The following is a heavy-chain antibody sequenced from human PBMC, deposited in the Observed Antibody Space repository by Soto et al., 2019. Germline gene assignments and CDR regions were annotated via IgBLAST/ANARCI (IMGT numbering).Heavy chain of an antibody. CDR1: GGSISSGDYY. CDR3: ARTRRYFDWLPNWFDP. D-gene: IGHD3-9*01. V-gene: IGHV4-30-4*01. CDR2: IYYSGST. Sequence: QVQLQESGPGLVKPSQTLSLTCTVSGGSISSGDYYWSWSRQPPGKGLEWIGYIYYSGSTYYNPSLKSRVTISVDTSKNQFSLKLSSVTAADTAVYYCARTRRYFDWLPNWFDPWGQGTLVTVSS. J-gene: IGHJ5*02.